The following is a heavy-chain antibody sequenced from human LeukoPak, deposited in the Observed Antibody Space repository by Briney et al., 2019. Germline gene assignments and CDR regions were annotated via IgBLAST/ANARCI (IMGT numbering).Heavy chain of an antibody. D-gene: IGHD4-23*01. CDR1: GFTFSSYW. Sequence: GGSLRLSCAASGFTFSSYWMSWVRQAPGKGLEWVANIKQGGSEEYYVDSVKGRFTVSRDNAKNSLYLQMNSLRAEDTAVYSCAKDWDYGGNSGGYFDLWGRGTLVTVSS. J-gene: IGHJ2*01. CDR2: IKQGGSEE. CDR3: AKDWDYGGNSGGYFDL. V-gene: IGHV3-7*05.